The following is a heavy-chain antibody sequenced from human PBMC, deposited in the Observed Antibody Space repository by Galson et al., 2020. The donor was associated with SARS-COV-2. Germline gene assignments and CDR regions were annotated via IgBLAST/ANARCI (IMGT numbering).Heavy chain of an antibody. V-gene: IGHV4-39*01. CDR1: GGSISSSNYY. J-gene: IGHJ4*02. CDR2: IYYTESN. CDR3: ARQILTGYYSFYYFDF. Sequence: SETLSLTCTVSGGSISSSNYYWGWVRQPLGEGLEWIGSIYYTESNYYNPSLTSRVTMSVDTSRNQFSLKLSSVTAADTAVYYCARQILTGYYSFYYFDFWGQGTLVTVSS. D-gene: IGHD3-9*01.